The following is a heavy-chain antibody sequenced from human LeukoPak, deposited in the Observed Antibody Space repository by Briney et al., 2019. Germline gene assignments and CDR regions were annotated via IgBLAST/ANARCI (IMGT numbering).Heavy chain of an antibody. Sequence: PSGTLSLTCAVSGVSISSSNWWSWVRQPPGKGLEWIGEIYHSGSTNYNPSLKSRVTISVDKSKNQFSLKLSSVTAADTAVYYCARIRYYDSSGYTFTGYYGMDVWGQGTTVTVSS. CDR3: ARIRYYDSSGYTFTGYYGMDV. CDR1: GVSISSSNW. V-gene: IGHV4-4*02. CDR2: IYHSGST. D-gene: IGHD3-22*01. J-gene: IGHJ6*02.